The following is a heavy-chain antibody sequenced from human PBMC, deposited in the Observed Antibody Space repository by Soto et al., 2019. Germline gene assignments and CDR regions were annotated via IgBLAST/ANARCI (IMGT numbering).Heavy chain of an antibody. CDR1: GYTLTELS. D-gene: IGHD3-16*02. CDR2: FDPEDGET. J-gene: IGHJ5*02. CDR3: ASYDYIWGSYRP. V-gene: IGHV1-24*01. Sequence: ASVKVSCKVSGYTLTELSMHWVRQAPGKGLEWMGGFDPEDGETIYAQKFQGRVTMTEDTSTDTAYMELSSLRSEDTAVYYCASYDYIWGSYRPWGRGTLVTVSS.